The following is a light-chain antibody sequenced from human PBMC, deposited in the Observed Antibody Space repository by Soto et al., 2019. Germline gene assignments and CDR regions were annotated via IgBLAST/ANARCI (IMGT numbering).Light chain of an antibody. V-gene: IGLV2-14*01. Sequence: QSALTQPASVSGSPGQSITISCTGTSSDVGGYNYVSWYQQHPGKAPKLMIYEVSNRPSGVSNRFSGSKSGNTASLTISGLQAEDEADYDCSPYTSSSTRVFGGGTKLTVL. CDR3: SPYTSSSTRV. CDR2: EVS. J-gene: IGLJ2*01. CDR1: SSDVGGYNY.